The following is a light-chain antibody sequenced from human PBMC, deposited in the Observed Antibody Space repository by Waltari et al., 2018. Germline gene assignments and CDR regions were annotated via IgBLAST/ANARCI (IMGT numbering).Light chain of an antibody. V-gene: IGKV2-28*01. J-gene: IGKJ4*01. Sequence: IVMTQSPLSLPVTPGEPASIPCRSSQSPLSSYGYIYLDWYLQKPGQSPQLLIYSASNRASGVSDRFSGSGSGTDFTLKISRVEAEDVGVYYCMQALEAPLTFGGGTKVEIK. CDR3: MQALEAPLT. CDR2: SAS. CDR1: QSPLSSYGYIY.